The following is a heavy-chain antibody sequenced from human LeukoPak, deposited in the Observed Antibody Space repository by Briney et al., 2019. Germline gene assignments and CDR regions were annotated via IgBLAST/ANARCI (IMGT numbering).Heavy chain of an antibody. CDR1: GYSFTNYW. V-gene: IGHV5-51*01. J-gene: IGHJ3*02. CDR3: ARGLGVYYDSSGPKGGAFDI. D-gene: IGHD3-22*01. Sequence: LGESLKISCKGSGYSFTNYWIAWVRQMPGKGLEWMGIIYPGDSDTRYSPSFQGQVTISADKSISTAYLQWSSLKASDTAMYYCARGLGVYYDSSGPKGGAFDIWGQGTMVTVSS. CDR2: IYPGDSDT.